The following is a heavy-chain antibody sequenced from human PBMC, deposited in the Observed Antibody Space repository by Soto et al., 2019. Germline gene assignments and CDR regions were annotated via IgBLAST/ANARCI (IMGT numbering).Heavy chain of an antibody. Sequence: ASVNVSFKTSGYTFTNHGINWVRQAPGQGLEWMGWINPYNANTNYAQKLQGRVTMTTDTSTTTAYMDLRSLTSDDTAVYYCARDRVAGIWGDAFDIWGQGTVVTVSS. D-gene: IGHD3-16*01. CDR2: INPYNANT. J-gene: IGHJ3*02. CDR3: ARDRVAGIWGDAFDI. CDR1: GYTFTNHG. V-gene: IGHV1-18*04.